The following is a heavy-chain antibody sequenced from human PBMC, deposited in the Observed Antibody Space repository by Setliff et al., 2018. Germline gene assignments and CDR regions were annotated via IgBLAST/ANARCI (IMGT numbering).Heavy chain of an antibody. Sequence: GGSLRLSCVASGFTFSSYAMSWVRQAPGKGLEWVSAISGSSGNTFYADSVKGRFTISRENSKDTLYLQMNSLRAEDTAVYYCAKGQGQYYDSSGYYGRVLDYWGQGTLVTVSS. D-gene: IGHD3-22*01. CDR1: GFTFSSYA. J-gene: IGHJ4*02. V-gene: IGHV3-23*01. CDR2: ISGSSGNT. CDR3: AKGQGQYYDSSGYYGRVLDY.